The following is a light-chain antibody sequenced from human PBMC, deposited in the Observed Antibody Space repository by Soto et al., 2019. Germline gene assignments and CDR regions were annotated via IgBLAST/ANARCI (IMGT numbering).Light chain of an antibody. CDR1: SSDSGSYNL. V-gene: IGLV2-23*02. CDR2: EVS. Sequence: QSALTQPASVSGSPGQSITISCTGTSSDSGSYNLVSWYQQHPGKAPKLIIYEVSKRPSGVSDRFSGSKSGTTASLTVSGLQAEDEAAYYCSCARGNTHVLFGGGTKLTVL. J-gene: IGLJ2*01. CDR3: CSCARGNTHVL.